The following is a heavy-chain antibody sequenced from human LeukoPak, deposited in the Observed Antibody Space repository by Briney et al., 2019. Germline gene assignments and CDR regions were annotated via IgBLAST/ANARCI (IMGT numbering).Heavy chain of an antibody. CDR1: GGSISSYY. V-gene: IGHV4-4*07. J-gene: IGHJ5*02. CDR3: ARDGIWGGHLVWFDP. CDR2: IYTSGST. Sequence: SETLSLTCTVSGGSISSYYWSWIRQPAGKGLEWVGGIYTSGSTNYNPYLKSRVTMSVDTSRNQFSLKLSSVTAADAAVYYWARDGIWGGHLVWFDPWGQGTLVTVSS. D-gene: IGHD3-3*01.